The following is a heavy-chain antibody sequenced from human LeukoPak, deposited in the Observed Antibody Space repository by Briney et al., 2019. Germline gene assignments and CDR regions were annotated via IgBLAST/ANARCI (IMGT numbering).Heavy chain of an antibody. Sequence: SETLSLTCTVSGGSISSGGYYWGWIRQPPGKGLEWIGDMYHSGSTYYNPSLKSRVTISVDTSKNQFSLKLSSVTAADTALYYCARHPDYGGHRGYFDLWGRGTLVTVSS. J-gene: IGHJ2*01. CDR1: GGSISSGGYY. V-gene: IGHV4-39*01. CDR2: MYHSGST. CDR3: ARHPDYGGHRGYFDL. D-gene: IGHD4-23*01.